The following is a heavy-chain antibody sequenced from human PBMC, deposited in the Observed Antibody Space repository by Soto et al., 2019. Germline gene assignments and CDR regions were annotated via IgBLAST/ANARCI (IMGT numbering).Heavy chain of an antibody. V-gene: IGHV4-59*01. Sequence: QVQLQESGPGLVKPSETLSLTCTVSGGSISSDYWSWIRQPPGKGLEWIGYIYYSGSTNYNPSLKSRVAISVDTSKNQFSLKLSSVTAADTAVYYCARDKIEMATSRWGQGTLVTVSS. CDR3: ARDKIEMATSR. J-gene: IGHJ4*02. D-gene: IGHD5-12*01. CDR1: GGSISSDY. CDR2: IYYSGST.